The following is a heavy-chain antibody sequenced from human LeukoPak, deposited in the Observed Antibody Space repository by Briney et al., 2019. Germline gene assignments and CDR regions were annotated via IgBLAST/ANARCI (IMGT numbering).Heavy chain of an antibody. V-gene: IGHV1-69*05. CDR1: GGTFSSYA. CDR3: ARARDGYNGDSFDY. J-gene: IGHJ4*02. Sequence: GASVKVSCKASGGTFSSYAISWVRQAPGQGLEWMGGIIPIFGTANYAQKFQGRVTITTDESTCTAYMELSSLRSEDTAVYYCARARDGYNGDSFDYWGQGTLVTVSS. CDR2: IIPIFGTA. D-gene: IGHD5-24*01.